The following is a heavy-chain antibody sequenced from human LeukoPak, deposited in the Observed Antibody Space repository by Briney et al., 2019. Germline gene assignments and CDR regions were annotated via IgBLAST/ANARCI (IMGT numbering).Heavy chain of an antibody. V-gene: IGHV3-33*08. Sequence: PGGSLRLSCAASGFTFSSYGMHWVRQAPGKGLEWVAIIWYDGTNKYYADSVKGRFTISRDNSKNTLYLQMNSLRAEDTAVYYCARDLGRSYYYFDYWGQGTLVTVSS. J-gene: IGHJ4*02. D-gene: IGHD1-26*01. CDR3: ARDLGRSYYYFDY. CDR2: IWYDGTNK. CDR1: GFTFSSYG.